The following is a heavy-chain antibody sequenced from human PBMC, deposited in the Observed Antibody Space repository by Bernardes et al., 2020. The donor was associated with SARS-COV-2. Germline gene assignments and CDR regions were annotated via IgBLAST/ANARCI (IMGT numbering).Heavy chain of an antibody. J-gene: IGHJ4*02. CDR2: INPDGSEK. CDR1: GFTFGCYC. Sequence: GGSLRLSCAASGFTFGCYCMSWVRQAPGKGMVWVATINPDGSEKYYVDSVEGRFTISRDNAKNTLYLQMNNLRLDDRAVYYCVRGSPPGISGGPWTSEYWGQGTLVTVAS. V-gene: IGHV3-7*01. CDR3: VRGSPPGISGGPWTSEY. D-gene: IGHD3-3*02.